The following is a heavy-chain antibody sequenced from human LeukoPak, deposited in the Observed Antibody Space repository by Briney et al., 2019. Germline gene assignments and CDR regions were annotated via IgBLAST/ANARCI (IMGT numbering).Heavy chain of an antibody. Sequence: ASVTVSFKGSGYTFTSYGISWVRQAPGQGVEGMGWISAYNGNTNYAQKLQGRVTMTTDTSTSTAYMELRSLRSDDTAVYYCARDDLHGDLDFDYWGQGTLVTVSS. D-gene: IGHD4-17*01. CDR3: ARDDLHGDLDFDY. J-gene: IGHJ4*02. CDR1: GYTFTSYG. V-gene: IGHV1-18*04. CDR2: ISAYNGNT.